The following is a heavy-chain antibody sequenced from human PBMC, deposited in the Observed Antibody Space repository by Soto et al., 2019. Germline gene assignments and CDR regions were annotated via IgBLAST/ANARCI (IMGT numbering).Heavy chain of an antibody. CDR3: AKDGTTGTTDYYYYYGMDV. Sequence: QVQLVESGGGVVQPGRSLRLSCAASGFTFSSYGMHWVRQAPGKGLEWVAVISYDGSNKYYADSVKGRFTISRDNSKNTPYLQMNSLRAEDTAVYYCAKDGTTGTTDYYYYYGMDVWGQGTTVTVSS. CDR2: ISYDGSNK. D-gene: IGHD1-1*01. V-gene: IGHV3-30*18. J-gene: IGHJ6*02. CDR1: GFTFSSYG.